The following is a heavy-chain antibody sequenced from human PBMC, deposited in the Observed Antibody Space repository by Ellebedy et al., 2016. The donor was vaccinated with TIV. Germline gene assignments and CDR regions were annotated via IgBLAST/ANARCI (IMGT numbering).Heavy chain of an antibody. V-gene: IGHV3-48*02. Sequence: GGSLRLSXAASGFSFSMYSMNWVCQTAGKGLEWISYIVGTGTTTYYADSVKGRFTISRDNAKNSLYLQMNILRDEDTAVYYCARRGNYLGDAFDIWGQGAVVIVSS. CDR1: GFSFSMYS. CDR3: ARRGNYLGDAFDI. CDR2: IVGTGTTT. D-gene: IGHD1-26*01. J-gene: IGHJ3*02.